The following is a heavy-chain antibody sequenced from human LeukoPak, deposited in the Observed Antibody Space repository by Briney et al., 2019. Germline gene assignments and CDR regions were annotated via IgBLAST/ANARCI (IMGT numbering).Heavy chain of an antibody. J-gene: IGHJ6*03. D-gene: IGHD3-10*01. Sequence: SETLSLTCTVSGGSISSYYWSWIRQPPGKGLEWIGYIYYSGSTNYNPSLKSRVTISLDTSKNQFSLRLSSVTAADTAVYYCARDSGYYYYYYMDVWGKGTTVTISS. CDR1: GGSISSYY. CDR2: IYYSGST. V-gene: IGHV4-59*01. CDR3: ARDSGYYYYYYMDV.